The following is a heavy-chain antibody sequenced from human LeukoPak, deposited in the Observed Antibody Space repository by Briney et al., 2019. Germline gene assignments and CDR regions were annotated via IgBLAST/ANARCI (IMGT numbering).Heavy chain of an antibody. V-gene: IGHV1-2*02. CDR1: GYTFTGYY. J-gene: IGHJ4*02. CDR3: ARVNCTNGVCYRLIDY. CDR2: INPNSGGT. Sequence: ASVKVSCKASGYTFTGYYMYWVRQAPGQGLEWMGWINPNSGGTNYAQKFQGRVTMTRDTSISTAYMELSRLRSDDTAVYYCARVNCTNGVCYRLIDYWGQGTLVTVSS. D-gene: IGHD2-8*01.